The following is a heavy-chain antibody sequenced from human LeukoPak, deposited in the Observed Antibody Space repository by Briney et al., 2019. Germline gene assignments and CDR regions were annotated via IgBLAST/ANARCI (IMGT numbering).Heavy chain of an antibody. CDR2: ISGSGGST. V-gene: IGHV3-23*01. J-gene: IGHJ4*02. Sequence: GGSLRLSCAASGFTFSSYPMNWVRQAPGKGLEWVSAISGSGGSTYYADSVKGRFTISRDNSKNTLYLQMNSLRAEDTAVYYCAKYHNYGDYYSDYWGQGTLVTVSS. CDR1: GFTFSSYP. CDR3: AKYHNYGDYYSDY. D-gene: IGHD4-17*01.